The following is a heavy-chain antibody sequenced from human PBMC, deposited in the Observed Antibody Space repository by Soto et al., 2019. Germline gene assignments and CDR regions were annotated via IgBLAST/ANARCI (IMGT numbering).Heavy chain of an antibody. V-gene: IGHV1-46*01. J-gene: IGHJ5*02. D-gene: IGHD1-26*01. CDR2: INPHGGST. Sequence: GASVKVSCKAPRDTFTSYYINWVRQAHGQGLEWMGVINPHGGSTAYAQKFKGRVTLTRDTSASTVYMEVSSLTSEDTAMYYCARSSGGNFGIIIEGTNWFAPWGQGTLVTVSS. CDR1: RDTFTSYY. CDR3: ARSSGGNFGIIIEGTNWFAP.